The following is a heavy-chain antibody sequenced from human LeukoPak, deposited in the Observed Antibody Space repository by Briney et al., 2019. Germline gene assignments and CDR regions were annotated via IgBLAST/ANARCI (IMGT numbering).Heavy chain of an antibody. CDR2: IYHSGST. CDR1: GYPISSGYY. V-gene: IGHV4-38-2*02. D-gene: IGHD4-17*01. Sequence: PSETLSLTCTVSGYPISSGYYWGWIRQPPGKGLEWIGSIYHSGSTYYNPSLKSRVTISVDTSKNQFSLKLSSVTAADTAVYYCARHDYGVDYWGQGTLVTVSS. CDR3: ARHDYGVDY. J-gene: IGHJ4*02.